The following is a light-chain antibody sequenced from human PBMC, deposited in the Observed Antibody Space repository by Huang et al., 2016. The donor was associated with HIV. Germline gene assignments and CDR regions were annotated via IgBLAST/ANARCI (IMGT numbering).Light chain of an antibody. CDR3: QQSYNAPRT. CDR1: QNIYKY. CDR2: SAS. J-gene: IGKJ1*01. V-gene: IGKV1-39*01. Sequence: DIQMTQSPSSLSASIEDRVTITCRASQNIYKYLNWYQQKPGKAPKLLIYSASTLQSGVPSRFSGSGSWTDFTLTISSLQPEDFATYYCQQSYNAPRTFGQGTKVEIK.